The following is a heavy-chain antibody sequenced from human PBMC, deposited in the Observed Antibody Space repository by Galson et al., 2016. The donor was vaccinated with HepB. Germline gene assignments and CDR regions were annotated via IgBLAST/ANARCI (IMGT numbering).Heavy chain of an antibody. CDR1: GFTVNNNY. CDR2: MYSGGVT. J-gene: IGHJ4*02. D-gene: IGHD1-26*01. CDR3: ARDNYNATYYREY. Sequence: SLRLSCAVSGFTVNNNYMSLVRQAPGKGLEGVSVMYSGGVTNYGDSVKGRATISRDNSKNILYLQLNSLRVEDTAVYYCARDNYNATYYREYWGQGILVTVSS. V-gene: IGHV3-66*01.